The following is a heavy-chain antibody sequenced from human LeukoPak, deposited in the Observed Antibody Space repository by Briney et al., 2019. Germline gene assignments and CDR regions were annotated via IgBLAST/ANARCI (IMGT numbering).Heavy chain of an antibody. J-gene: IGHJ6*03. CDR2: TNWDGAST. Sequence: GGALRLSCAASGVRFDDYGMSWVRHVPGKGLEWVSGTNWDGASTVYAESVKGRFTISRENVKNFLYLQMNSLSVEDTALYFCGRVYCSTTSCYDYYDYYMDVWGKGTTVTVSS. CDR1: GVRFDDYG. V-gene: IGHV3-20*04. CDR3: GRVYCSTTSCYDYYDYYMDV. D-gene: IGHD2-2*01.